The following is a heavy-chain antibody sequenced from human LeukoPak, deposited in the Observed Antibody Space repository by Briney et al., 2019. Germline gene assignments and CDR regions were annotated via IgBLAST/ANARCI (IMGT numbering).Heavy chain of an antibody. J-gene: IGHJ6*03. Sequence: ASVKVSCKASGYTFTSYDINWVRQATGQGLEWMGWMNPNSGNTGYAQKFQGRVTMTRNTSISTAYMELSSLGSEDTAVYYCARSYDYVWGSYYMDVWGKGTTVTVSS. V-gene: IGHV1-8*01. CDR3: ARSYDYVWGSYYMDV. D-gene: IGHD3-16*01. CDR2: MNPNSGNT. CDR1: GYTFTSYD.